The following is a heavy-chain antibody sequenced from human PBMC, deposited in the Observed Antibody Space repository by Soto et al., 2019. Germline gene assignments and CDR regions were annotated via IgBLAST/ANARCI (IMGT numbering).Heavy chain of an antibody. D-gene: IGHD3-10*01. V-gene: IGHV3-53*02. Sequence: QLVETGGGLIQPGTSLTLSCAASGFSVSRNYMTWVRQAPGKGLEWVSFVYSGGATFYADSVKGRFILSRDDYQNTMYLQMNSLRAEDTAVYYCARVPGRLWGRGTLVTVAS. J-gene: IGHJ4*02. CDR2: VYSGGAT. CDR1: GFSVSRNY. CDR3: ARVPGRL.